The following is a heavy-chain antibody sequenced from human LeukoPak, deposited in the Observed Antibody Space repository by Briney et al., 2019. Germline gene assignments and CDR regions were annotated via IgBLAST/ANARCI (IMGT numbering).Heavy chain of an antibody. Sequence: SETLSLTCTVSGDSISSSSTYYWVWLRQPPGKGLEWIGSMYYTGNTYYNPSLKSRVAISVDMSKNQFSLELNSVTAADTAVYYCARQAAGNYFGSGSYYPWGQGTLVAVSS. CDR2: MYYTGNT. J-gene: IGHJ5*02. V-gene: IGHV4-39*01. CDR3: ARQAAGNYFGSGSYYP. CDR1: GDSISSSSTYY. D-gene: IGHD3-10*01.